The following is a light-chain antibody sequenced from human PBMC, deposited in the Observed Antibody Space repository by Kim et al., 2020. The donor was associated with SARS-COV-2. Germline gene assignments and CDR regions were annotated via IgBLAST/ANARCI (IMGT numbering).Light chain of an antibody. V-gene: IGLV3-21*04. CDR3: QVWDSSSDHMV. CDR2: YDS. CDR1: NIGTKS. Sequence: SYELTQPPSVSVAPGQTARITCGGNNIGTKSVHWYQQRPGQAPVLVIYYDSDRPSGIPERFSGSNSGNTATLTISRVEAGDEADYYCQVWDSSSDHMVFGGGTQLTVL. J-gene: IGLJ2*01.